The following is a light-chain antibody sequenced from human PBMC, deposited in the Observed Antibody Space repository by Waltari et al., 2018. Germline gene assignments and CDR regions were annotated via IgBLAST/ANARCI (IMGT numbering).Light chain of an antibody. Sequence: AIQLTQSPSSLSASVGDRVTITCRASQDISTALAWYQQKSGEAPKLLIYAASTLGSGGPSRFSGSGTGTDFTLTISRLQPEDFSTYHCQQFHNYPPTFGQGTRLEIK. V-gene: IGKV1D-13*01. CDR2: AAS. CDR1: QDISTA. CDR3: QQFHNYPPT. J-gene: IGKJ5*01.